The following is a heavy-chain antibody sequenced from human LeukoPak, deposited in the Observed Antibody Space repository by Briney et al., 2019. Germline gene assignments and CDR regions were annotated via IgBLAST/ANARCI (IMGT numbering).Heavy chain of an antibody. V-gene: IGHV3-49*04. Sequence: GGSLRLSCAASGFTFSDYSMNWVRQAPGKGLEWVGFIRSKAYGGTTEYAASVKSRFSISRDDSKSIAYLQMNSLRTEDTAVFYCTRDCSGGSCWGDAFDIWGQGTMVTVSS. CDR2: IRSKAYGGTT. D-gene: IGHD2-15*01. CDR3: TRDCSGGSCWGDAFDI. J-gene: IGHJ3*02. CDR1: GFTFSDYS.